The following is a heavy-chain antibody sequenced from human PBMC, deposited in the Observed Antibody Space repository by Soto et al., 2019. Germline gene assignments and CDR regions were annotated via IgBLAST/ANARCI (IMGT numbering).Heavy chain of an antibody. Sequence: EVQLLESGGGLVQPGGSLGLSCEASGFTFTSYAMSWVRQAPGKGLEWVSAISGSGGTTYYADSVKGRFTISRDNSKNLLHVQMNSLRAEVTAVYTCARDLGYCSGDDCFRGRGEYYSGMDVWGQGTTVTVSS. CDR1: GFTFTSYA. D-gene: IGHD2-15*01. J-gene: IGHJ6*02. CDR3: ARDLGYCSGDDCFRGRGEYYSGMDV. CDR2: ISGSGGTT. V-gene: IGHV3-23*01.